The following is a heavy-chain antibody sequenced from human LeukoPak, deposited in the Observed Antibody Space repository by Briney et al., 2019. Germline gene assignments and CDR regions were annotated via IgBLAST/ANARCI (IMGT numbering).Heavy chain of an antibody. CDR1: GFTFSSYW. V-gene: IGHV3-15*01. Sequence: GGSLRLSYAASGFTFSSYWMSWVRQAPGKGLEWVGRIKSKTDGGTTDYAAPVKGRFTISRDDSKNTLYLQMNSLKTEDTAVYYCTTDPSIQLWDPDIWGQGTMVTVSS. D-gene: IGHD5-18*01. CDR2: IKSKTDGGTT. J-gene: IGHJ3*02. CDR3: TTDPSIQLWDPDI.